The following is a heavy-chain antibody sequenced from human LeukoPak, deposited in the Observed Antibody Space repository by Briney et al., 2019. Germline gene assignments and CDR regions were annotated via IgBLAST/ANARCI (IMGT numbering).Heavy chain of an antibody. CDR1: GFTFDDYT. CDR3: AKLPGDTAMVRAFDI. Sequence: PGGSLRLSCAASGFTFDDYTMHWVRQAPGKGLEWVSLISWDGGSTYYADSVKGRFTISRDNSKNSLYLQMNSLRTEDIALYYCAKLPGDTAMVRAFDIWGQGTMVTVSS. V-gene: IGHV3-43*01. CDR2: ISWDGGST. J-gene: IGHJ3*02. D-gene: IGHD5-18*01.